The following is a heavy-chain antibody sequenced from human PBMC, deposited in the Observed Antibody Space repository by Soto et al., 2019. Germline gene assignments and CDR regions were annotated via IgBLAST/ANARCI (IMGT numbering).Heavy chain of an antibody. CDR3: ARDGERDTGLNFYYYLHGMDA. CDR2: TSPYNGTT. CDR1: GYTFTTYG. Sequence: ASVKVSCKASGYTFTTYGISWVRQAPGQGLEWMGWTSPYNGTTKYAEKFQGEMTMTTDTATSTAYMDLRSLRSDDTAVYYCARDGERDTGLNFYYYLHGMDAWGQGTRVTVSS. J-gene: IGHJ6*02. D-gene: IGHD1-1*01. V-gene: IGHV1-18*04.